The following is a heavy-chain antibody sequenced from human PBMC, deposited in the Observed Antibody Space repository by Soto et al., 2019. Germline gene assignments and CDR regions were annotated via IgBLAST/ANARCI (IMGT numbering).Heavy chain of an antibody. CDR1: GGSISSHNSY. V-gene: IGHV4-31*03. J-gene: IGHJ4*02. D-gene: IGHD3-22*01. CDR3: AREQCYYDSSGYYPYYFDY. CDR2: IYYSGTT. Sequence: SETLSLTCTVSGGSISSHNSYWGWIRQHPGKGLEWIGCIYYSGTTYYSPSLRSRVTISVDTSKNQFSLNLNSMTGADTAVYYCAREQCYYDSSGYYPYYFDYSGQGTLVTGSS.